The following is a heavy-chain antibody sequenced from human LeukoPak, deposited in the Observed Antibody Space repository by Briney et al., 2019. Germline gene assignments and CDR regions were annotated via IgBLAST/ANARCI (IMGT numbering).Heavy chain of an antibody. V-gene: IGHV1-2*02. CDR2: INPNSGGT. CDR1: GYTFTGYY. Sequence: ASVKVSCKASGYTFTGYYMHWVRQAPGQGLEWMGWINPNSGGTNYAQKFQGRVTKTRDTSISTAYMELSRLRSDDTAVYYCARESGIAAAGMPTYAFDIWGQGTMVTVSS. J-gene: IGHJ3*02. CDR3: ARESGIAAAGMPTYAFDI. D-gene: IGHD6-13*01.